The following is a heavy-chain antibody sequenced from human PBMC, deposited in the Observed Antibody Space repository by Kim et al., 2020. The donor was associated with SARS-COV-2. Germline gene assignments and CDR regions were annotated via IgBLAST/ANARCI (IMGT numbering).Heavy chain of an antibody. V-gene: IGHV3-7*01. CDR2: IKQDGSEK. CDR1: GFTFSSYW. CDR3: ARTVGYSSLSEVPYFDY. J-gene: IGHJ4*02. Sequence: GGSLRLSCAASGFTFSSYWMSWVRQAPGKGLECVANIKQDGSEKYYVDSVKGRFTISRDNAKNSLYLQMNSLRAEDTAVYYCARTVGYSSLSEVPYFDYWGQGTLVTVSS. D-gene: IGHD6-19*01.